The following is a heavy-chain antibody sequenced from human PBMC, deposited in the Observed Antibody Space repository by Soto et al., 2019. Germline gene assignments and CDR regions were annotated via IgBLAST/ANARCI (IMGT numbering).Heavy chain of an antibody. V-gene: IGHV3-73*02. D-gene: IGHD5-18*01. Sequence: EVQLVESGGGLVQPGGSLKLSCAASGFTFSGSAMHWVRQASGKGLEWVGRIRSKANSYATAYVASVKGRFTISRDVSKNTAYLQMNSLKTEDTAVYYCTSQGYSYGFVYWGQGTLVTVSS. CDR1: GFTFSGSA. CDR2: IRSKANSYAT. CDR3: TSQGYSYGFVY. J-gene: IGHJ4*02.